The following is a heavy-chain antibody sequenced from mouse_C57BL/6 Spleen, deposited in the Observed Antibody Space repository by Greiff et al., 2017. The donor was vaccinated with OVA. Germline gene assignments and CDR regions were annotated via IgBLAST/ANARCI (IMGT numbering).Heavy chain of an antibody. CDR3: ARGDYYCSSFAWFAY. Sequence: QVQLQQPGTELVKPGASVKLSCKASGYTFTSYWMHWVKQRPGQGLEWIGNINPSNGGTNYNEKFKSKATLTVDKSSRTASMQLSSLTSDDSAVYYCARGDYYCSSFAWFAYWCQGTLVTVSA. D-gene: IGHD1-1*01. V-gene: IGHV1-53*01. J-gene: IGHJ3*01. CDR1: GYTFTSYW. CDR2: INPSNGGT.